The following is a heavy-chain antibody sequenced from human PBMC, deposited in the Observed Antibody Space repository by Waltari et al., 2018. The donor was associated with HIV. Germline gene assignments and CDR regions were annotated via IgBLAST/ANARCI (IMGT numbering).Heavy chain of an antibody. V-gene: IGHV3-23*01. CDR2: SSGSGGST. CDR3: VKEHQYSHSWYSYYGMDV. Sequence: EVQVLESGGALVQPGGSLRLSCAASGFTFSNYGMSWVRQAPGKGLGWVSTSSGSGGSTYYADSVEGRFTVSRDNSKNTLYLQMNSLRAEDTAVYFCVKEHQYSHSWYSYYGMDVWGQGTTVTVSS. J-gene: IGHJ6*02. CDR1: GFTFSNYG. D-gene: IGHD6-13*01.